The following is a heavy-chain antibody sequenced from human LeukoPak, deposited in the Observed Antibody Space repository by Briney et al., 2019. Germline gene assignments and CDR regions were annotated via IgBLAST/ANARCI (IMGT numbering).Heavy chain of an antibody. J-gene: IGHJ4*02. CDR1: GGSISSSSYY. V-gene: IGHV4-39*01. D-gene: IGHD6-13*01. Sequence: SETLSLTCTVSGGSISSSSYYWGWIRQPPGKGLEWIGSIYYSGSTYYNPSLESRVTISVDTSKNQFSLKLSSVTAADTAVYYCASGVTAAAGIFDYWGQGTLVTVSS. CDR2: IYYSGST. CDR3: ASGVTAAAGIFDY.